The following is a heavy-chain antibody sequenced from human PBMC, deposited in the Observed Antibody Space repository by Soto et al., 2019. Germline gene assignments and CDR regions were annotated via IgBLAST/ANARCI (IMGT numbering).Heavy chain of an antibody. CDR1: GYRFTNW. V-gene: IGHV5-51*01. CDR2: IYPGDYDT. Sequence: PGESLKISCNASGYRFTNWIGWVRQMPGKGLEWMGVIYPGDYDTRYSPSFQGLVTISADKSISTTYLQWSSLKASDTAMYYCVLKLGPTWAFDIWGQGTMVTVSS. J-gene: IGHJ3*02. D-gene: IGHD1-26*01. CDR3: VLKLGPTWAFDI.